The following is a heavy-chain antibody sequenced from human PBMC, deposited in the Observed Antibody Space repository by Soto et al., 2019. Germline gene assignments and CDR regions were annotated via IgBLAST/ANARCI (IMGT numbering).Heavy chain of an antibody. V-gene: IGHV4-30-2*01. CDR3: GRGDYANAFDI. CDR1: GGSISSGGYS. CDR2: IYHSGST. J-gene: IGHJ3*02. D-gene: IGHD4-17*01. Sequence: QLQLQESGSGLVTPSQTLSLTCAVSGGSISSGGYSWNWIRQPPGKGLEWIGNIYHSGSTYYNASRKSRVTISVDRSKNQFSLKLSSVTAADTAVYYCGRGDYANAFDIWGQGTMVTVSS.